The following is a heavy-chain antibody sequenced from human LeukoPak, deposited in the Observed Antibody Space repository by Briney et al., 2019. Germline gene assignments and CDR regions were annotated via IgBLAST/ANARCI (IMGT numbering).Heavy chain of an antibody. CDR3: ARGRPSTITMVRGVNYYHYYMDV. CDR1: GGTFSSYA. D-gene: IGHD3-10*01. J-gene: IGHJ6*03. Sequence: ASVKVSCKASGGTFSSYAISWVRQAPGQGLEWMGGIIPIFGTANYAQKFQGRVTITADKSTSTAYMELSSLRSEDTAVYYCARGRPSTITMVRGVNYYHYYMDVWGKGTTVTVSS. CDR2: IIPIFGTA. V-gene: IGHV1-69*06.